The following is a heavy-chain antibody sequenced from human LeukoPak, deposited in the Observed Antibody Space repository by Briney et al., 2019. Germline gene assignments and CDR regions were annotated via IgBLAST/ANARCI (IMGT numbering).Heavy chain of an antibody. Sequence: PSETLSLTCTVSGGSISSYYWSWIRQPPGKGLEWIGYIYYSGSTNYNPSLKSRVTISVDTSKNQFSLKLSSVTAADTAVYYCARRGVSSSDFDYWGQGTLVTVSS. CDR3: ARRGVSSSDFDY. D-gene: IGHD6-6*01. V-gene: IGHV4-59*08. CDR1: GGSISSYY. J-gene: IGHJ4*02. CDR2: IYYSGST.